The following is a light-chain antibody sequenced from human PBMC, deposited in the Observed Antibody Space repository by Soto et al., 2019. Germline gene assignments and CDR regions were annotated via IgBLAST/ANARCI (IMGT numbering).Light chain of an antibody. J-gene: IGLJ1*01. Sequence: QSVLTQPASVSGSPGQSITFSCTGTSSDVGRYNLVSWYQQHPGKAPKLMIYEVSKRPSGVSNLFSGSKSGNTASLTISGLQAEDEADYYCCSYAGSSTYVFGAGTKVTVL. CDR3: CSYAGSSTYV. V-gene: IGLV2-23*02. CDR2: EVS. CDR1: SSDVGRYNL.